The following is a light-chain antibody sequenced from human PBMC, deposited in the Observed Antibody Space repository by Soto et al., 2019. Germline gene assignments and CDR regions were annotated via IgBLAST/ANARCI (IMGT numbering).Light chain of an antibody. CDR2: EVS. CDR1: SSDIGNYDF. V-gene: IGLV2-14*01. Sequence: QSALTQPASVSGSPGQSITISCTGTSSDIGNYDFVSLYQQVPGTAPKAMIYEVSSRPSGVSNRFSGSKSGNTASLTISGLPAEDEAYYYCNSYTPSSTDVFGTGTKLTVL. CDR3: NSYTPSSTDV. J-gene: IGLJ1*01.